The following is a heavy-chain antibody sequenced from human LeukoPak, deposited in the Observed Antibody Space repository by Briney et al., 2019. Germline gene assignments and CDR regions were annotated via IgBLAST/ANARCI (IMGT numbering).Heavy chain of an antibody. CDR2: ISSSSYI. Sequence: GGSLRLSCAASGFTFSSYSMSWVRQAPGKGLEWVSSISSSSYIYYADSVKGRFTISRDNAKNSLYLQMNSLRAEDTAVYYCARDLTPSAFDIWGQGTMVTVSS. CDR1: GFTFSSYS. J-gene: IGHJ3*02. V-gene: IGHV3-21*01. CDR3: ARDLTPSAFDI. D-gene: IGHD1-14*01.